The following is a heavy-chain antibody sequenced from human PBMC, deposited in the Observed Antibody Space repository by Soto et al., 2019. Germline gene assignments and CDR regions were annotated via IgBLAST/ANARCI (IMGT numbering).Heavy chain of an antibody. CDR1: GFTFNRHW. V-gene: IGHV3-7*01. Sequence: EVQLVESGGGLVQPGGSLRLSCAVSGFTFNRHWMSWVRQTPGKGLEWVASIKEDGSEKSYVDSVKGRFTISRDNGKNSLFLQMNGLGVEDTAVYYCVRTGWNPPDYGGQGTLVTVSS. CDR2: IKEDGSEK. CDR3: VRTGWNPPDY. D-gene: IGHD1-1*01. J-gene: IGHJ4*02.